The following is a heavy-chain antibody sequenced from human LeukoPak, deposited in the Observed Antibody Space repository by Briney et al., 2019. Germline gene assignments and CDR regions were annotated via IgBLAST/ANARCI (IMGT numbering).Heavy chain of an antibody. CDR3: ARGSCSTNCHIDY. D-gene: IGHD2-2*01. J-gene: IGHJ4*02. Sequence: GGSLRLSCAAAGFTFNNYAMSWVRQAPGKGLEWVSSISGSGDIIYYGDSAKGRFTISRDNSKNTLFVQMDSLRGDDTAEYYCARGSCSTNCHIDYWGQGTLVTVSS. CDR2: ISGSGDII. V-gene: IGHV3-23*01. CDR1: GFTFNNYA.